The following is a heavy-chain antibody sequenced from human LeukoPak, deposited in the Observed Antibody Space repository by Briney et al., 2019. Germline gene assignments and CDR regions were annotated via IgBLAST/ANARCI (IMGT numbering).Heavy chain of an antibody. D-gene: IGHD1-7*01. J-gene: IGHJ4*02. CDR1: GFSFSSYG. Sequence: GRSLRLSCAASGFSFSSYGMHWVRQAPGKGLEWVAVIWYDGSEQYYADSAKGRFTISRDNSKNTLYLEMNSLRAEDTAVYYCARGGGNWNFADYWGQGTLVTVSS. V-gene: IGHV3-33*01. CDR2: IWYDGSEQ. CDR3: ARGGGNWNFADY.